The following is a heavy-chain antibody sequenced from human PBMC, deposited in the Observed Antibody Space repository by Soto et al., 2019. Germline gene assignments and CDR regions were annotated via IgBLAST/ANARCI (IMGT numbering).Heavy chain of an antibody. D-gene: IGHD6-13*01. CDR1: GFIFSGTT. Sequence: EVQLVESGGDLVQPGGSLKLSCAASGFIFSGTTIHWVRQASGEGLEWVGRIRGRADNYATGYAASVKGRFTISRDDSMKTAYLQMNSLKTEDTAVYFCTRAPDGNNADYWGQGTLVTVSS. V-gene: IGHV3-73*02. CDR3: TRAPDGNNADY. J-gene: IGHJ4*02. CDR2: IRGRADNYAT.